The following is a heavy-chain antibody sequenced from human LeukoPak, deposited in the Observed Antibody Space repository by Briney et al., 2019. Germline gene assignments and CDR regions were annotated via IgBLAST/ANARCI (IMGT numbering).Heavy chain of an antibody. CDR2: IYYSGSA. D-gene: IGHD6-19*01. CDR3: ARGTHSSGSPSPDY. CDR1: GGSISSYY. Sequence: SETLSLTCTVSGGSISSYYWSWIRQPPGKELEWMGYIYYSGSANYNPSLKRRVTISVYTYKNQFSLKLSSVTAADTAVYYCARGTHSSGSPSPDYWGQGTLVTVSS. V-gene: IGHV4-59*01. J-gene: IGHJ4*02.